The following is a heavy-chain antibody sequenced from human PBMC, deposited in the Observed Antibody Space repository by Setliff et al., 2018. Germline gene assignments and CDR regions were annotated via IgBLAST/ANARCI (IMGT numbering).Heavy chain of an antibody. CDR3: ARGRIGSTWTGDY. CDR1: GGTFSSYA. D-gene: IGHD2-15*01. J-gene: IGHJ4*02. V-gene: IGHV1-2*02. Sequence: ASVKVSCKASGGTFSSYAISWVRQAPGQGPEWMGWINLHSGGTNYAQKFQDRVTMTSDTSITTAYMELSSLTSDDRAIYYCARGRIGSTWTGDYWGQGTLVTVSS. CDR2: INLHSGGT.